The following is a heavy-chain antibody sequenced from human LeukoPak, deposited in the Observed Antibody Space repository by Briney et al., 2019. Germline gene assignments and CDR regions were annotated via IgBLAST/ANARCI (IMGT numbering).Heavy chain of an antibody. CDR2: IYYSGST. J-gene: IGHJ4*02. V-gene: IGHV4-39*01. CDR1: GGSISSSSYY. Sequence: SETLSLTCTASGGSISSSSYYWGWIRQPPGKGLEWIGSIYYSGSTYYNPSLKSRVTISVDTSKNQFSLKLSSVTAADTAVYYCARRYYDILTGYSPFDYWGQGTLVTVSS. CDR3: ARRYYDILTGYSPFDY. D-gene: IGHD3-9*01.